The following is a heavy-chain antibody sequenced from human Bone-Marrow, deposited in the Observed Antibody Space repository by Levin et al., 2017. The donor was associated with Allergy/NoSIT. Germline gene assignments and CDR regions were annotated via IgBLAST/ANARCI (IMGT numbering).Heavy chain of an antibody. CDR2: VYSSGST. D-gene: IGHD3-16*01. Sequence: SQTLSLTCTVSGGSMRKNYWSWIRQSPGTGLEWIGFVYSSGSTSYNPSLKRRVTMSIDTSKNQFSLQLRSLTAADTAVYYCARDRWGNYLDQYYGLDVWGQGTTVTVSS. J-gene: IGHJ6*02. CDR3: ARDRWGNYLDQYYGLDV. V-gene: IGHV4-59*01. CDR1: GGSMRKNY.